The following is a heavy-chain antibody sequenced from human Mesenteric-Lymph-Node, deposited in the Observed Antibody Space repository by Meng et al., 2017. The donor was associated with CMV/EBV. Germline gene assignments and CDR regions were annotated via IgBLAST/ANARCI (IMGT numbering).Heavy chain of an antibody. J-gene: IGHJ3*02. V-gene: IGHV3-74*01. Sequence: GESLKISCVASGFTFTSYWMHWVRRTPGKGLVWVSRINSDGSSTNYAASVKGRFTISRDNAKNTLYLQMSSLRAEESAVYYCASGGKNSIDIWGRGTMVTVSS. CDR2: INSDGSST. D-gene: IGHD2-15*01. CDR1: GFTFTSYW. CDR3: ASGGKNSIDI.